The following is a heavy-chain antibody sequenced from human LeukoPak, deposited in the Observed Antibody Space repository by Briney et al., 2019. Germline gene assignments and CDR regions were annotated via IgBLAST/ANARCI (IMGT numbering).Heavy chain of an antibody. D-gene: IGHD6-13*01. CDR1: GYTFSSSY. CDR2: INPSGGTT. Sequence: ASVKVSCKASGYTFSSSYIHWVRQAPGQGLEWMGIINPSGGTTIYAQRFQGRVTMTRDTSISTAYMELSRLRSDDTAVYYCARWPRYSSSWDLDYWGQGTLVTVSS. J-gene: IGHJ4*02. CDR3: ARWPRYSSSWDLDY. V-gene: IGHV1-46*01.